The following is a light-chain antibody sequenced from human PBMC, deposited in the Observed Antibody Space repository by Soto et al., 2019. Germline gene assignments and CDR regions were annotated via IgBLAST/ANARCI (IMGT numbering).Light chain of an antibody. CDR2: GAS. J-gene: IGKJ2*01. CDR1: QSVGSY. CDR3: PHRDKWPRT. Sequence: DIVLPQSPATLSLSPGERATLSCRASQSVGSYLAWFQHKPGQAPRLLIYGASNRATDIPGRFSGRGSGTYFTLTISSLESGDSEVYYGPHRDKWPRTFGQGTKLEIK. V-gene: IGKV3-11*01.